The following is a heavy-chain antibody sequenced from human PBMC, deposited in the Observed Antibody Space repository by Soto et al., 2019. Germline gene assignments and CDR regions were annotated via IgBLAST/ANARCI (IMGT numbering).Heavy chain of an antibody. J-gene: IGHJ4*02. Sequence: PSETLSLTCTVSGFSISSNNYYWGWIRQPPRKGLEWIGSIYYSGTTYYNPSLKNRLTISVDTSKNQFSLKLSSVTAADTAVYYCARHPTPRFGADYFDYWGQGALVTVSS. CDR3: ARHPTPRFGADYFDY. CDR1: GFSISSNNYY. CDR2: IYYSGTT. V-gene: IGHV4-39*01. D-gene: IGHD3-3*01.